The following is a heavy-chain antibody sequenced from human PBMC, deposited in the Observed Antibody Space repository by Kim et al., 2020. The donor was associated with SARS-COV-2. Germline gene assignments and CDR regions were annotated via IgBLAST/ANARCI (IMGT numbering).Heavy chain of an antibody. Sequence: ASVKVSCKASGYTFTSYAMHWVRQAPGQRLEWMGWINAGNGNTKYSQKFQGRVTITRDTSASTAYMELSSLRSEDTAVYYCARDPLIVVALYYYYGMDVWGQGTTVTVSS. D-gene: IGHD3-22*01. CDR1: GYTFTSYA. CDR3: ARDPLIVVALYYYYGMDV. CDR2: INAGNGNT. V-gene: IGHV1-3*01. J-gene: IGHJ6*02.